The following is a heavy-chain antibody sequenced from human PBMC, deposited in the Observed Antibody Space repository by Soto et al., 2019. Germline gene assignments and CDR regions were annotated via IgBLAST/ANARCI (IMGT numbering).Heavy chain of an antibody. CDR1: GFTVSSNY. V-gene: IGHV3-53*04. CDR3: ARGNSGYDSETKYYYYYYYMDV. CDR2: IYSGGST. D-gene: IGHD5-12*01. J-gene: IGHJ6*03. Sequence: GGSLRLSCAASGFTVSSNYMSWVRQAPGKGLEWVSVIYSGGSTYYADSVKGRFTISRHNSKNTLYLQMNSLRAEDTAVYYCARGNSGYDSETKYYYYYYYMDVRGKGTTVTVSS.